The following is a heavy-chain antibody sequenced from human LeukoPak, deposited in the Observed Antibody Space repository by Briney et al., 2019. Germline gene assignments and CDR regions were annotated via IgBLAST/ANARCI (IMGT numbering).Heavy chain of an antibody. CDR3: ARDNPRYNWFDP. CDR2: IYYSGST. J-gene: IGHJ5*02. CDR1: GGSISSYY. Sequence: SETLSLTCTVSGGSISSYYWSWIRQPPGEGLEWIGYIYYSGSTNYNPSLKSRVTISVDTSKNQFSLKLSSVTAADTAVYYCARDNPRYNWFDPWGQGTLVTVSS. V-gene: IGHV4-59*01.